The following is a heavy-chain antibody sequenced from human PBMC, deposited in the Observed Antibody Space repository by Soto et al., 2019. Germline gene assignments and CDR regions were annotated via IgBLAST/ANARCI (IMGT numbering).Heavy chain of an antibody. D-gene: IGHD6-6*01. J-gene: IGHJ4*02. V-gene: IGHV1-69*13. CDR2: IIPIFGTA. CDR3: AIEYSSSPPYYPIGY. CDR1: GGTFSSYS. Sequence: SVKVSCKASGGTFSSYSISWVRQAPGQGLEWMGGIIPIFGTANYAQKFRGRVTITADESTSTAYMELSSLRSEDTAVYYCAIEYSSSPPYYPIGYWGQGTLVTVSS.